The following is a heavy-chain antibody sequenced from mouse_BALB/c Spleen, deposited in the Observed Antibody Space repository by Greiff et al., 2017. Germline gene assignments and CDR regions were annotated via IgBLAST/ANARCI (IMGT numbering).Heavy chain of an antibody. V-gene: IGHV5-12-2*01. J-gene: IGHJ4*01. D-gene: IGHD2-14*01. CDR3: ARVQNDYAMDY. Sequence: EVQLQESGGGLVQPGGSLKFSCAASGFTFRSNTMPWVRQTPEKRLEWVAYISTGGGSTYYPDTVQGRFTISRDNANNTLYLQMSSLKSEDTAMYYCARVQNDYAMDYWGQGTSVTVSS. CDR1: GFTFRSNT. CDR2: ISTGGGST.